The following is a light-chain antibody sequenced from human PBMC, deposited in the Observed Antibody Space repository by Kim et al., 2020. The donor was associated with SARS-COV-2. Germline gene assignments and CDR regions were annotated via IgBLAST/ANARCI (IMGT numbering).Light chain of an antibody. CDR1: NIGSKS. V-gene: IGLV3-21*04. J-gene: IGLJ3*02. CDR2: YDT. Sequence: VAPGKTARITGEGNNIGSKSVHWYQQKPGQAPVLCISYDTDRPSGIPERFSGSNSGNTATLTISRVDAGDEADYYCQVWDSGSDQVFGGGTQLTVL. CDR3: QVWDSGSDQV.